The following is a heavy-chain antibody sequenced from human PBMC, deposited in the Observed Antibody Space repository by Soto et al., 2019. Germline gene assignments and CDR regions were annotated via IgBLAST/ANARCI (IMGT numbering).Heavy chain of an antibody. V-gene: IGHV4-39*01. CDR2: IYYSGSA. CDR3: ARRPKRGSYSWCFDY. Sequence: QLQLQESGPGLVKPSETLSLTCTVSGGSITSNAYYWGWIRQPPGKGLGWLGYIYYSGSASYNPSLQRRVTMSVDTSKNQVPLKLSSVTAADTAVYYCARRPKRGSYSWCFDYWGQGTLVTVSS. D-gene: IGHD1-26*01. J-gene: IGHJ4*02. CDR1: GGSITSNAYY.